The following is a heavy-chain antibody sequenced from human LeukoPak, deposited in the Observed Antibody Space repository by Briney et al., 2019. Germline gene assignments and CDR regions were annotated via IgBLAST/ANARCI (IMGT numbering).Heavy chain of an antibody. CDR1: GGSISSYY. D-gene: IGHD3-22*01. CDR3: AREGRYYYDSSGYETAT. J-gene: IGHJ4*02. CDR2: IHYSRST. Sequence: SETLSLTCSVSGGSISSYYWSWIRQPPGKGLEWIGYIHYSRSTNYNPSLKSRVTISVDTSKNQFSLKLSSVTAADTAVYYCAREGRYYYDSSGYETATWGQGTLVTVSS. V-gene: IGHV4-59*12.